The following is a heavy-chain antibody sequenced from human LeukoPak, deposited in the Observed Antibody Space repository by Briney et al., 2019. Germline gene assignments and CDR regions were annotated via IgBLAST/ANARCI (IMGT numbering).Heavy chain of an antibody. V-gene: IGHV3-23*01. J-gene: IGHJ4*02. D-gene: IGHD3-16*02. CDR3: AKGKFGGVIVITPHYFDY. Sequence: GGSLRLSCAASGFTFSSYAMSWVRQALGKGLEWVSAISGSGGSTYYADSVKGRFTISRDNSKNTLYLQMNSLRAEDTAVYYCAKGKFGGVIVITPHYFDYWGQGTLVTVSS. CDR2: ISGSGGST. CDR1: GFTFSSYA.